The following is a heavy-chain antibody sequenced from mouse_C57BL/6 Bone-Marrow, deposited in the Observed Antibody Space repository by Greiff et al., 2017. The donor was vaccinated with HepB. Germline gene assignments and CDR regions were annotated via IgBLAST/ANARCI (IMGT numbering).Heavy chain of an antibody. Sequence: QVQLQQPGAELVRPGTSVELSCKASGYTFTSYWMHWVKQRPGQGLEWIGVIDPSDSYTNYNQKFKGKATLTVDTSSSTAYMQLSSLTSEDSAVYYCAMRPYAMDYWGQGTSVTVSS. CDR3: AMRPYAMDY. CDR2: IDPSDSYT. J-gene: IGHJ4*01. CDR1: GYTFTSYW. V-gene: IGHV1-59*01.